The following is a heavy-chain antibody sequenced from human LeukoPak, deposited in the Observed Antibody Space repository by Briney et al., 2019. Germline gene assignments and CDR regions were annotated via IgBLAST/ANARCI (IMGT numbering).Heavy chain of an antibody. CDR2: VKSKANSYAT. J-gene: IGHJ4*02. V-gene: IGHV3-73*01. CDR1: GFTFSGSS. D-gene: IGHD2-2*03. CDR3: TMDSK. Sequence: GGSLKLSCAAPGFTFSGSSMHWVRQASGKGLEWVGHVKSKANSYATAYAASVRGRFTISRDDSENTAYLHMNSLKTEDTAVYYCTMDSKWGQGTLVTVSS.